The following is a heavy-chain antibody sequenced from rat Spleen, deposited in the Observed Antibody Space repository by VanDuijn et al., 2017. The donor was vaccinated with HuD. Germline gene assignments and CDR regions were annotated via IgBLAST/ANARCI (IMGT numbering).Heavy chain of an antibody. J-gene: IGHJ2*01. CDR3: TRDPTVATHY. Sequence: EVQVVETGGGLVQPKESLKISCAASGFTFSNAAMYWIRQAPGEGLEWISFISPDGGTTYYPDSVKGRFTISRDNAENTVYLQMDSLRSEDTATYYCTRDPTVATHYWGQGVMVTVSS. V-gene: IGHV5-58*01. CDR1: GFTFSNAA. CDR2: ISPDGGTT. D-gene: IGHD1-3*01.